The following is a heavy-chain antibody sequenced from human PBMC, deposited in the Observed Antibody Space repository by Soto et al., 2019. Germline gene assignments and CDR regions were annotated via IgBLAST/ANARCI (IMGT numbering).Heavy chain of an antibody. Sequence: PSETLSVTCAVSGYSISSGYYWGWIRQPPGKGLEWIGSIYHSGSTYYNPSLKSRVTISVDTSKNQFSLKLSSVTAADTAVYYCAREIGGYCSGGSCYTEYFQHWGQGTLVTVSS. CDR1: GYSISSGYY. J-gene: IGHJ1*01. CDR2: IYHSGST. V-gene: IGHV4-38-2*02. D-gene: IGHD2-15*01. CDR3: AREIGGYCSGGSCYTEYFQH.